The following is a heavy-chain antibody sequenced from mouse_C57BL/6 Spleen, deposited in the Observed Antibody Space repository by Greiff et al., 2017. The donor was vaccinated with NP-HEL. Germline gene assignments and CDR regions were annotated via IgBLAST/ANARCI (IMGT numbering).Heavy chain of an antibody. CDR3: AFHYYGSSYWFAY. CDR2: IDPSDSYT. Sequence: QVQLQQPGAELVMPGASVKLSCKASGYTFTSYWMHWVKQRPGQGLEWIGEIDPSDSYTNYNQKFKGKSTLTVDKSSSTACMQLSSLTSEDSAVYYCAFHYYGSSYWFAYWGQGTLVTVSA. V-gene: IGHV1-69*01. D-gene: IGHD1-1*01. CDR1: GYTFTSYW. J-gene: IGHJ3*01.